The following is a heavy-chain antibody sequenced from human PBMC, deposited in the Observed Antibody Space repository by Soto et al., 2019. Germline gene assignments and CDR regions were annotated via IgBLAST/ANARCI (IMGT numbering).Heavy chain of an antibody. D-gene: IGHD1-7*01. J-gene: IGHJ4*02. CDR1: GFTFSNAW. V-gene: IGHV3-15*01. CDR2: IKTKSDGATT. Sequence: PGGSLRLSCAASGFTFSNAWMNWVRQAPGKGLEWVGRIKTKSDGATTDYAAPVKGRFTISRDDSRNTLYLQMNSLKAEDTAVYYCTALTGTTMALDYWRQGTLVTVSS. CDR3: TALTGTTMALDY.